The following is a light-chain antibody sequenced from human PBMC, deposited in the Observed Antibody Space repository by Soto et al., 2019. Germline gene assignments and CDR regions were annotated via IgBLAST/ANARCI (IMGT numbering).Light chain of an antibody. CDR2: GAS. Sequence: EIVLTQSPGTLSLSPGERATLSCSASQSVSNSYLAWYQQKPGQAPRLLIYGASSRAAGIPDRFSGSGSGTDFTLTISRLEPEDFAVYYCQQYGSSPLTFGGGTKVEIK. CDR3: QQYGSSPLT. CDR1: QSVSNSY. V-gene: IGKV3-20*01. J-gene: IGKJ4*01.